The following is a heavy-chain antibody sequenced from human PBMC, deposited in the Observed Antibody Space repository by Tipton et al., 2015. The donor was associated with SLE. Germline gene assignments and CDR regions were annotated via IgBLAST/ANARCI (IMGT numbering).Heavy chain of an antibody. V-gene: IGHV4-39*01. CDR3: ARTSTYYDFWSGSYYYYYYMDV. Sequence: TLSLTCTVSCGSISSSSYYWGWIRQPPRKGLEWIGSIYYSGSTYYNPSLKSRVTISVDTSKNQFSLKLSSVTAADTAVYYCARTSTYYDFWSGSYYYYYYMDVWGKGTTVTVSS. D-gene: IGHD3-3*01. J-gene: IGHJ6*03. CDR2: IYYSGST. CDR1: CGSISSSSYY.